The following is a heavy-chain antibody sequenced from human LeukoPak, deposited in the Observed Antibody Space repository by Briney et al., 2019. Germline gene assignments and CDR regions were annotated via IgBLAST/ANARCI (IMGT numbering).Heavy chain of an antibody. D-gene: IGHD3-22*01. CDR2: IYYSGST. CDR1: GGSISSGDYY. Sequence: SETLSLTCTVSGGSISSGDYYWSWTRQPPGKGLEWIGYIYYSGSTYYNPSLKSRVTISVDTSKNQFSLKLSSVTAADTAVYYCARESYYDSSGSLSNYYGMDVWGQGTTVTVSS. J-gene: IGHJ6*02. CDR3: ARESYYDSSGSLSNYYGMDV. V-gene: IGHV4-30-4*01.